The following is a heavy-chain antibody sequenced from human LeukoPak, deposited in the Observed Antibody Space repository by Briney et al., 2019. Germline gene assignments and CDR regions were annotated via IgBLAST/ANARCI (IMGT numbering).Heavy chain of an antibody. D-gene: IGHD3-10*02. CDR1: GFTFVSYG. Sequence: GGSLRLSCVASGFTFVSYGMSWVRQAPGKGLEWVSYISSSGSTIYYADSVKGRFTISRDNAKNSLYLQMNSLRAEDTAVYYCAELGITMIGGVWGKGTTVTISS. J-gene: IGHJ6*04. V-gene: IGHV3-48*04. CDR2: ISSSGSTI. CDR3: AELGITMIGGV.